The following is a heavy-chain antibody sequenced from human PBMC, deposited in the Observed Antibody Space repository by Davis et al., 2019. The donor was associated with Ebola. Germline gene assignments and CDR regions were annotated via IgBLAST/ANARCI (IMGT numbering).Heavy chain of an antibody. V-gene: IGHV3-23*01. CDR3: AKDTSNIWFDI. D-gene: IGHD1-26*01. CDR1: GGSVSSGGYY. Sequence: PSETLSLTCTVSGGSVSSGGYYWNWIRQPPGKGLEWVSTYGTSADTYYADSVKGRFTISRDNSKNTLYLQMNGLRVDDTAIYYCAKDTSNIWFDIWGQGTMVTVSS. CDR2: GTSADT. J-gene: IGHJ3*02.